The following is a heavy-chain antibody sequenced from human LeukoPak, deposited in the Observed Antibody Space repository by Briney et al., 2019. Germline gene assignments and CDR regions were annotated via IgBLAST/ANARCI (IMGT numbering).Heavy chain of an antibody. CDR1: GLTFSSHG. J-gene: IGHJ5*02. Sequence: GGTLRLSCAASGLTFSSHGMSWVRQAPGKGLEWVANIKQDGSEKYYVDSVKGRFTISRDNAKNSLYLQMNSLRAEDTAVYYCARDPVLRYFDWLSPNWFDPWGQGTLVTVSS. CDR2: IKQDGSEK. V-gene: IGHV3-7*01. D-gene: IGHD3-9*01. CDR3: ARDPVLRYFDWLSPNWFDP.